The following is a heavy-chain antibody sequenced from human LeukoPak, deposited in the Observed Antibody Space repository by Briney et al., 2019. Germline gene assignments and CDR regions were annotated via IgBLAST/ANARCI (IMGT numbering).Heavy chain of an antibody. CDR2: ISDDGNNK. J-gene: IGHJ5*02. CDR1: GFTFSSYA. D-gene: IGHD3-22*01. CDR3: ARDYRYDRSGYFLS. Sequence: GGSLRLSCAASGFTFSSYAMHWIRQAPGKGLEWVAVISDDGNNKYYADSVKGRFTISRDNSKKTLSLLMSSLRAEDTALYYCARDYRYDRSGYFLSWGQGTLVTVSS. V-gene: IGHV3-30-3*01.